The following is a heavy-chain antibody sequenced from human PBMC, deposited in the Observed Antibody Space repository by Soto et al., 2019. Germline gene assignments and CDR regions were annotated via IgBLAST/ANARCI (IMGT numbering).Heavy chain of an antibody. V-gene: IGHV3-9*01. CDR1: GLSFRNYA. CDR3: VKLRYSGDSGYFDY. Sequence: PGGSLRLSCAASGLSFRNYAMHWVRQAPGKGLEWVSGLSWNSGGIDYADSVKGRFTISRDNAKNSLYLQMNSLRAEDTALYYCVKLRYSGDSGYFDYWGQGTLVTVSS. CDR2: LSWNSGGI. J-gene: IGHJ4*02. D-gene: IGHD1-26*01.